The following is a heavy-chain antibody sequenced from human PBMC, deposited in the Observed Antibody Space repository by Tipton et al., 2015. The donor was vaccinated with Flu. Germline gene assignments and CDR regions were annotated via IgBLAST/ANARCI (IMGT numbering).Heavy chain of an antibody. CDR3: ARGFLDIELPGSRLDY. V-gene: IGHV1-18*01. J-gene: IGHJ4*02. D-gene: IGHD5-12*01. CDR2: ISPHNGKT. Sequence: QLVQSGPEVKRPGASVKVSCKASGYTFTNYGITWVRQAPGQGLEWLGWISPHNGKTRYTQKLQGRVTLTTDTSAPTAYMDLRSLSSDDTAVYYCARGFLDIELPGSRLDYFGQGTRVTVS. CDR1: GYTFTNYG.